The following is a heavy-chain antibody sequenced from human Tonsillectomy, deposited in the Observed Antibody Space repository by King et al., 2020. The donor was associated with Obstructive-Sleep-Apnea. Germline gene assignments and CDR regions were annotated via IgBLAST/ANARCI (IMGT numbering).Heavy chain of an antibody. D-gene: IGHD5-12*01. J-gene: IGHJ4*02. CDR3: RTDGAFGGWLRSGDY. CDR2: IKSQRDGGTI. Sequence: VQLVESGGGLIKPGGSLRLSCAASGFFFSNAWMSWVRQTPGKGLEWVGRIKSQRDGGTIDHAAPVKGRFTISRDDSKNTLYLQMNSLKTDDTAVYYCRTDGAFGGWLRSGDYWGQGTLVTVSS. CDR1: GFFFSNAW. V-gene: IGHV3-15*01.